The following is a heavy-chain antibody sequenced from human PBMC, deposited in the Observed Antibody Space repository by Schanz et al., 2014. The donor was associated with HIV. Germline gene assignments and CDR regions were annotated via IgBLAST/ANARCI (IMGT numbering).Heavy chain of an antibody. Sequence: EVQLLESGGGVVQPGGSLRLSCAASGFTFSTYAMTWVRQTPGKGLEWVASIHGGGGMPFYADFVKGRFTISRDNAKNSLYLQMNSLRDEDTAVYYCARGATTYSSGYYYPDYWGQGTLVTVSS. V-gene: IGHV3-23*01. CDR3: ARGATTYSSGYYYPDY. CDR2: IHGGGGMP. D-gene: IGHD3-22*01. J-gene: IGHJ4*02. CDR1: GFTFSTYA.